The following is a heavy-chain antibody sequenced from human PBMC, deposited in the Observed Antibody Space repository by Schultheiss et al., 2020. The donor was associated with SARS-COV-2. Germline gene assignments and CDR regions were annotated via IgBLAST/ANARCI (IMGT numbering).Heavy chain of an antibody. J-gene: IGHJ6*02. V-gene: IGHV4-59*01. CDR3: ASRCSSTSCPAGRYYYYYGMDV. Sequence: SETLSLTCAVYGGSFSGYYWSWIRQPPGKGLEWIGYIYYNGGTNYNPSLKSRVTISVDTSKNQFSLKLSSVTAADTAVYYCASRCSSTSCPAGRYYYYYGMDVWGQGTTVTVSS. CDR2: IYYNGGT. D-gene: IGHD2-2*01. CDR1: GGSFSGYY.